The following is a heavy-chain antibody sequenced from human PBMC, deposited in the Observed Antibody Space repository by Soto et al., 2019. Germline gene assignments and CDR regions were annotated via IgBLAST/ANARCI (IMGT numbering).Heavy chain of an antibody. D-gene: IGHD3-22*01. CDR2: IYHSGST. CDR1: GGSISSGGYS. CDR3: ARGKYYYDSSGYYGAFDI. Sequence: PSETLSLTCAVSGGSISSGGYSWSWIRQPPGKGLEWIGYIYHSGSTYYNPSLKSRVTISVDRSKNQFSLELSSVTAADTAVYYCARGKYYYDSSGYYGAFDIWGQGTMVTVPS. J-gene: IGHJ3*02. V-gene: IGHV4-30-2*01.